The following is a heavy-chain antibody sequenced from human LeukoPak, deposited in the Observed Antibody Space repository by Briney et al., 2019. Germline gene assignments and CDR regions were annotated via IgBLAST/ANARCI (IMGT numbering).Heavy chain of an antibody. V-gene: IGHV1-69*04. D-gene: IGHD5-24*01. J-gene: IGHJ4*02. CDR2: IIPIVGIA. CDR3: ARDGEMATIYFDY. Sequence: GSSVKVSCKASGGTFSSYAISWVRQAPGQGLEWMGTIIPIVGIANYAQKFQGRVTITADKFTSTAYMELSSLRSEDTAVYYCARDGEMATIYFDYWGQGTLVIVSS. CDR1: GGTFSSYA.